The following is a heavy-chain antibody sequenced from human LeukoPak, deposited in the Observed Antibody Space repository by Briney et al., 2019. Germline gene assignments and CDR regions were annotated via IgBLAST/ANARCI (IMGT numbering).Heavy chain of an antibody. V-gene: IGHV3-21*01. CDR1: GFTFSSYS. D-gene: IGHD1-20*01. Sequence: GGSLRLSCAASGFTFSSYSMNWVRQAPGKGLEWVSSIGSSSSYIYYADSVKGRSTISRDNAKKSLDLQLNSLRAEDTAVYYCARAITAAQYFFDYWGQGTQVTVSS. CDR3: ARAITAAQYFFDY. J-gene: IGHJ4*02. CDR2: IGSSSSYI.